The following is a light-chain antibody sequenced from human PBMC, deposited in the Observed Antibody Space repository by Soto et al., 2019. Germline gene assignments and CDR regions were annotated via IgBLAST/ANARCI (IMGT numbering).Light chain of an antibody. CDR1: QGISNY. CDR2: AAS. CDR3: QKYNSAPRT. Sequence: DIQITQSPASLSASVGDRVTITGRASQGISNYLAWYQQKPGKVPKLLIYAASTLQSGVPSRFSGSGSGTDFTLTISSLQPEDVATYYCQKYNSAPRTFGQGTKVDIK. V-gene: IGKV1-27*01. J-gene: IGKJ1*01.